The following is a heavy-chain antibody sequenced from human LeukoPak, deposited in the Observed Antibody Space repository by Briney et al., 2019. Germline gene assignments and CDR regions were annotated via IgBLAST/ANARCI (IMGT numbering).Heavy chain of an antibody. V-gene: IGHV3-9*01. CDR3: AKDMEYSYGSGNKGFDY. CDR1: GFTFDDYA. D-gene: IGHD5-18*01. Sequence: PGGSLRLSCAASGFTFDDYAMSWVRQAPGKGLEWVSAISRNSSSIGYADSVKGRFTISRDNAKNSLYLQMNSLRAEDTALYYCAKDMEYSYGSGNKGFDYWGQGTLVTVSS. CDR2: ISRNSSSI. J-gene: IGHJ4*02.